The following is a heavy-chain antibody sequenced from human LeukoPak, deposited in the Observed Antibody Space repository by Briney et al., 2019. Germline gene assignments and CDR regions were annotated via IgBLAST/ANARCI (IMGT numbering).Heavy chain of an antibody. D-gene: IGHD3-10*01. Sequence: SETLSLTCTVSGDSISSSSYYWGWIRQPPGKGLEWIGNIYYSGSPYYNPSLKSRVTISVDTSKNQFSLKLSSVTAADTAIYYCARVRTLYYVSGSSRYYFDSWGQGTLVTVSS. CDR3: ARVRTLYYVSGSSRYYFDS. CDR2: IYYSGSP. J-gene: IGHJ4*02. CDR1: GDSISSSSYY. V-gene: IGHV4-39*07.